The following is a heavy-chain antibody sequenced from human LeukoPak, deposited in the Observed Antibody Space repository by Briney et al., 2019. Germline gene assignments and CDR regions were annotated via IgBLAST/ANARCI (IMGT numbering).Heavy chain of an antibody. D-gene: IGHD6-19*01. Sequence: PSETLSLTCTVSGYSISTGYYWDWIRQPPGKGLEWIGYIYYSGSTNYNPSLKSRVTISVDTSKNQFSLKLSSVTAADTAVYYCARDLSAVARYGYFDYWGQGTLVTVSS. CDR2: IYYSGST. CDR1: GYSISTGYY. V-gene: IGHV4-61*01. J-gene: IGHJ4*02. CDR3: ARDLSAVARYGYFDY.